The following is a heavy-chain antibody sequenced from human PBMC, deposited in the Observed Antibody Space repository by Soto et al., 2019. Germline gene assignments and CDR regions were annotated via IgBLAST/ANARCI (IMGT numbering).Heavy chain of an antibody. CDR3: AREAGYYGSALDY. V-gene: IGHV1-2*02. Sequence: ASVKVSCKASGYTFTGYYMHWVRQAPGQGLEWMGWINPNSGGTNYAQKFQGRVTMTRDTSISTAYMELSRLRSDDTAVYYCAREAGYYGSALDYWGQGTLVTVSS. J-gene: IGHJ4*02. D-gene: IGHD3-10*01. CDR2: INPNSGGT. CDR1: GYTFTGYY.